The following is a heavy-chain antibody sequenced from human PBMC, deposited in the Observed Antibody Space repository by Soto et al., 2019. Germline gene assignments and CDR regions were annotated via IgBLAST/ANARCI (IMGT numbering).Heavy chain of an antibody. J-gene: IGHJ6*02. CDR2: IRSKAYGGTT. CDR1: GFTFGDFA. V-gene: IGHV3-49*03. Sequence: PGGSLRLSCTASGFTFGDFAMSWFSQAPGKGLEWVGFIRSKAYGGTTEYAASVKGRFTISRDDSKSIAYLQMNSLKTEDTAVYYCTRLTYYYGSGPINDYGMDVWGQGTTVTVSS. D-gene: IGHD3-10*01. CDR3: TRLTYYYGSGPINDYGMDV.